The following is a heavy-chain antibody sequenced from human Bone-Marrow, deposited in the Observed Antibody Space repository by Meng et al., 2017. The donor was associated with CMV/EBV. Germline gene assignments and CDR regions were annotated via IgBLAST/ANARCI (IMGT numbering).Heavy chain of an antibody. D-gene: IGHD3-3*01. CDR1: GFAFSSYD. J-gene: IGHJ4*02. Sequence: ASGFAFSSYDMGWDRRAPGEGMGWVWAISSSSSGTNYADAVKGRFRITSDNSKNTLYLQMNSVSAEDKAVYYCAKEVLEWLSPFDYWGRGTLVTVSS. CDR2: ISSSSSGT. V-gene: IGHV3-23*01. CDR3: AKEVLEWLSPFDY.